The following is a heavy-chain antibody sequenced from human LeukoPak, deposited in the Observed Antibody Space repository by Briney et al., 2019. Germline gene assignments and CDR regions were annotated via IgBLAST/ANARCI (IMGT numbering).Heavy chain of an antibody. CDR1: GFTVSSNY. J-gene: IGHJ4*02. CDR2: IFSGGSK. CDR3: ARGTTYYDFWSGYSKGVHFDY. D-gene: IGHD3-3*01. Sequence: GESLRLSCAASGFTVSSNYMSWVRQAPGKGLEWVSVIFSGGSKYYADSVKGRFTISRHNSKNTLYLQMNSLRAEDTAVYYCARGTTYYDFWSGYSKGVHFDYWGQGTLVTVPS. V-gene: IGHV3-53*04.